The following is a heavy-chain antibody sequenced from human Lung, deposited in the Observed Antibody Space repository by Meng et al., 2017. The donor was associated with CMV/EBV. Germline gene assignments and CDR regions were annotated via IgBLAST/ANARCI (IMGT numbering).Heavy chain of an antibody. CDR3: ARSITIFQIDY. V-gene: IGHV1-18*01. D-gene: IGHD3-9*01. CDR2: INTYNGNT. Sequence: ASVKVSCKGSDYNFASYGITWVRQAPGQGLEWMGWINTYNGNTKYAQKFQDRVIMTTDRSTRTAYMELRSLRSDDTAVYYCARSITIFQIDYWGQGTLVPSPQ. CDR1: DYNFASYG. J-gene: IGHJ4*02.